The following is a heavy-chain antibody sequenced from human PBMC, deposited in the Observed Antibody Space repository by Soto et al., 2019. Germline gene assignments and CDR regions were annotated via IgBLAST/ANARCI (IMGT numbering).Heavy chain of an antibody. D-gene: IGHD2-2*01. J-gene: IGHJ6*02. CDR3: ARHVPAAGYYNGMDV. Sequence: QVQLVQSGAEVKKPGSSVQVSCKASGGTFSSYAISWVRQAPGQGLEWMGGIIPILGTANYAEKFQGRVTITADEYTSTAYMELSSLRSEDTAVYYCARHVPAAGYYNGMDVWGQGTTVTVSS. V-gene: IGHV1-69*12. CDR1: GGTFSSYA. CDR2: IIPILGTA.